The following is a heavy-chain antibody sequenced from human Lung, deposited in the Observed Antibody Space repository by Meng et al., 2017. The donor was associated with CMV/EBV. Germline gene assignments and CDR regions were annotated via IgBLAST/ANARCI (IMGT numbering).Heavy chain of an antibody. CDR2: IPHRGSS. CDR3: LRRSGGSV. CDR1: GDSITNHNW. V-gene: IGHV4-4*02. J-gene: IGHJ1*01. Sequence: QVQLRESGPALVKPAEALSLTCAVSGDSITNHNWWAWVRQPPGKGLEWIGEIPHRGSSAYNPSLKSRVSMSIDKSKNQFSLKLTSVTAADTAVYHCLRRSGGSVWGQGTLVTASS. D-gene: IGHD3-10*01.